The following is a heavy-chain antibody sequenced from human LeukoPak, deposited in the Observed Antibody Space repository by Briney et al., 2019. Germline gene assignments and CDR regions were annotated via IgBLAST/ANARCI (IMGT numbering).Heavy chain of an antibody. CDR3: AREFYTALRS. V-gene: IGHV4-59*01. Sequence: SETLSLTCSVSGGSISSYYWSWIRQPPGKGLEWIGYISYSGSTNYNPSLKSRVTISVDTSKNQFSLKLSSVTAVDTAVYYCAREFYTALRSWGQGTLVTVPS. CDR1: GGSISSYY. J-gene: IGHJ5*02. CDR2: ISYSGST. D-gene: IGHD2-2*02.